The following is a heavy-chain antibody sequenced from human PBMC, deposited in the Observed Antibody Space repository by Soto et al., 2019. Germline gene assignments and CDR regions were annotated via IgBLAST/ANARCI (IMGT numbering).Heavy chain of an antibody. CDR3: ARVEMATTRGAFDT. CDR2: INHSGST. Sequence: QVQLQQWGAGLLKPSETLSLTCAVYGGSFSGYYWSWIRQPPGKGLEWIGEINHSGSTNYNPSLKSRVTISVDTSKNQFSLKLSSVTAADTAVYYCARVEMATTRGAFDTWGQGTMVTVSS. D-gene: IGHD1-1*01. CDR1: GGSFSGYY. V-gene: IGHV4-34*01. J-gene: IGHJ3*02.